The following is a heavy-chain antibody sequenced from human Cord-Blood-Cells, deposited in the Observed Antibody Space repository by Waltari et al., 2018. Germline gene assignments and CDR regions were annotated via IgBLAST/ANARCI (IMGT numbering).Heavy chain of an antibody. CDR1: GGTFSSHA. D-gene: IGHD6-13*01. Sequence: QVQLVQSGAEVKKPGSSVKVSCKASGGTFSSHAISWVRQAPGQGLEWMGGIIPIFGTANCAQKFQGRGTNPADEATSTAYMELSSLRSEDTAVYYCARPYSSSWYWFDPWGQGTLVTVSS. CDR2: IIPIFGTA. J-gene: IGHJ5*02. CDR3: ARPYSSSWYWFDP. V-gene: IGHV1-69*01.